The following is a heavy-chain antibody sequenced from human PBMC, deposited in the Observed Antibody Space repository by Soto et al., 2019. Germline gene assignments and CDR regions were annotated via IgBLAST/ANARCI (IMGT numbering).Heavy chain of an antibody. CDR2: ISGSGGST. D-gene: IGHD3-10*01. J-gene: IGHJ2*01. CDR3: AKAGGFGAYWNFDV. Sequence: EVQLLESGGGLVQPGGSLRLSCAASGFTFSSYSMSWVRQAPGKGLEWVSAISGSGGSTYYADSVKGRFTISSDNSKNTRYLQMNWLRAEDTAVYYCAKAGGFGAYWNFDVWGRGTLVTVSS. CDR1: GFTFSSYS. V-gene: IGHV3-23*01.